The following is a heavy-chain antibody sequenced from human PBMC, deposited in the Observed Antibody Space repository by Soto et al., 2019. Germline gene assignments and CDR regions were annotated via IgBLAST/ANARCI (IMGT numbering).Heavy chain of an antibody. CDR3: ARTYQDFWSGYLTAPFGMDV. V-gene: IGHV1-69*13. D-gene: IGHD3-3*01. CDR1: GGSFISYA. J-gene: IGHJ6*02. Sequence: SVKVSCKASGGSFISYAINWVRQAPGQGLEWMGGIIPIFGTANYAQKFQGRVTITADESTSTAYMELSSLRSEDTAVYYCARTYQDFWSGYLTAPFGMDVWGQGTTVTVSS. CDR2: IIPIFGTA.